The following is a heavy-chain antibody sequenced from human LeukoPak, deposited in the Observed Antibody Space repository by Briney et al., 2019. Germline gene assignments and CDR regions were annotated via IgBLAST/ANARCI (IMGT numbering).Heavy chain of an antibody. CDR2: INPSGGST. CDR3: ATLGHYDSSGYYVPHYYYYYMDV. D-gene: IGHD3-22*01. J-gene: IGHJ6*03. CDR1: GYTFTSYG. V-gene: IGHV1-46*01. Sequence: ASVKVSCKASGYTFTSYGINWVRQAPGQGLEWMGVINPSGGSTSYAQKFQGRVTMTEDTSTDTAYMELSSLRSEDTAVYYCATLGHYDSSGYYVPHYYYYYMDVWGKGTTVTISS.